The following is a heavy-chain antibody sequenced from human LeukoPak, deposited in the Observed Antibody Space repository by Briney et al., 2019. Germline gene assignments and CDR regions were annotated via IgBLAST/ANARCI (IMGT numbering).Heavy chain of an antibody. D-gene: IGHD4-17*01. CDR3: ARATGPLDGFDI. CDR2: IYYSGST. V-gene: IGHV4-39*07. Sequence: SETLSLTCTVSGGSISSSSYYWGWIRQPPGKGLEWIGSIYYSGSTYYNPSLKSRVTISVDTSKNQFSLKLSSVTAADTAVYFCARATGPLDGFDIWGQGTMVTVSS. J-gene: IGHJ3*02. CDR1: GGSISSSSYY.